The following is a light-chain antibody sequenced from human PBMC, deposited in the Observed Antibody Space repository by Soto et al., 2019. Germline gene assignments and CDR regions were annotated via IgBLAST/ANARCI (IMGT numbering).Light chain of an antibody. J-gene: IGKJ2*01. V-gene: IGKV1-39*01. CDR1: QSIYSS. CDR3: QQSYSAPYT. Sequence: DIQMTQSPSSLSASVGDRVTITCRASQSIYSSLNWYHQKPGKAPKPLIYAASNLQSGVQSRFSGSGSGTDFTLSISSLQPEDFATYYSQQSYSAPYTFGQGTKLEI. CDR2: AAS.